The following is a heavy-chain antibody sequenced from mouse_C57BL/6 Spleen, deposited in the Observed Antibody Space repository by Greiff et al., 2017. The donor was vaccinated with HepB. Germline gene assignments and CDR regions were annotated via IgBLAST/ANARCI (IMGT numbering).Heavy chain of an antibody. Sequence: VQLVESGPGLVQPSQSLSITCTVSGFSLTSYGVHWVRQSPGKGLEWLGVIWRGGSTDYNAAFMSRLSITKDNSKSQVFFKMNSLQADDTAIYYCAKNFITTVVGGYYYAMDYWGQGTSVTVSS. CDR1: GFSLTSYG. J-gene: IGHJ4*01. CDR2: IWRGGST. V-gene: IGHV2-5*01. CDR3: AKNFITTVVGGYYYAMDY. D-gene: IGHD1-1*01.